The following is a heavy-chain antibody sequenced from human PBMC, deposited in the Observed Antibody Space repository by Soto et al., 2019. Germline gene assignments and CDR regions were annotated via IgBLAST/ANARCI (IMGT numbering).Heavy chain of an antibody. J-gene: IGHJ6*02. V-gene: IGHV4-34*01. CDR3: ASSYGDFYRGMDV. D-gene: IGHD4-17*01. CDR2: INHSGST. Sequence: SETLSLTCAVYGGSFSGYYWSWIRQPPGKGLEWIGEINHSGSTNYNPSLKSRVTISVDTSKNQFSLKLSSVTAADTAAYYCASSYGDFYRGMDVWGQGTTVTVSS. CDR1: GGSFSGYY.